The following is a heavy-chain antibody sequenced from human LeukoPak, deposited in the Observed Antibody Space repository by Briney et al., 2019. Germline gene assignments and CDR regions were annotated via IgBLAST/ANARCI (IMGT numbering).Heavy chain of an antibody. CDR3: ARDSSGYYYEDY. J-gene: IGHJ4*02. CDR1: GGSISSGGYY. V-gene: IGHV4-30-2*01. D-gene: IGHD3-22*01. CDR2: IYHSGST. Sequence: PSETLSLTCTVSGGSISSGGYYWSWIRQPPGKGLEWIGYIYHSGSTYYNPSLKSRVTISVDRSKNQFSLKLSSVTAADTAVYYCARDSSGYYYEDYWGQGTLVTVSS.